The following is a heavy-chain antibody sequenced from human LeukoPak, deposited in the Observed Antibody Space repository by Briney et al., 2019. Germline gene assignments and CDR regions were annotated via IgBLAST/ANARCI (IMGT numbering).Heavy chain of an antibody. V-gene: IGHV4-34*01. CDR1: GGSFSGYY. Sequence: KPSETLSLTCAVYGGSFSGYYWSWIRQPPGKGLEWIGEINHSGSTNYNPSLKSRVTISVDTSKNQFSLKLSSVTAADTAVYYCARGCSGGSCSPYFQHWGQGTLVTVSS. CDR2: INHSGST. J-gene: IGHJ1*01. CDR3: ARGCSGGSCSPYFQH. D-gene: IGHD2-15*01.